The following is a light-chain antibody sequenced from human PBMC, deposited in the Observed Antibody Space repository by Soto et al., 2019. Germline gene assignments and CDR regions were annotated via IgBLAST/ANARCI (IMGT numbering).Light chain of an antibody. Sequence: QSLLTQPASVSGSPGRSITISCTGTSSDVGGYNYVSWYQQHPGKAPKLMIYEVSDRPSGASNRFSGSKSGNTASLTISGLQAEDEADYYCSSYTITSTDVFGTGTTVTVL. J-gene: IGLJ1*01. CDR1: SSDVGGYNY. CDR2: EVS. V-gene: IGLV2-14*01. CDR3: SSYTITSTDV.